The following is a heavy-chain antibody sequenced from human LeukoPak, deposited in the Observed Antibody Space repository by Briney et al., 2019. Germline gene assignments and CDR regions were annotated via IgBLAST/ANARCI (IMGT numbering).Heavy chain of an antibody. CDR1: GFTFSGYW. V-gene: IGHV3-7*01. CDR3: ARSRGSGYYYDY. J-gene: IGHJ4*02. CDR2: IKEDGSEK. Sequence: PGGSLRLSCAASGFTFSGYWMSWVRQAPGEGLEWVANIKEDGSEKYYVDSVKGRFTISRDNAKNSLYLEMNSLRAEDTAVYYCARSRGSGYYYDYWGQGTLVTVSS. D-gene: IGHD3-22*01.